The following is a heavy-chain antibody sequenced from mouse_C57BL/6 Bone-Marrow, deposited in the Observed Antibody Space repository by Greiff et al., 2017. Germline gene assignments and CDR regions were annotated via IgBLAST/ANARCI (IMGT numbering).Heavy chain of an antibody. CDR2: IWSGGST. D-gene: IGHD1-1*01. J-gene: IGHJ1*03. Sequence: QVQLQQSGPGLVQPSQCLSITCTVSGFSLTSYGVNWVRQSPGKGLEWLGVIWSGGSTDYNAAFLSRLSISKDNSKSQVFFKMNSLQADDTAIYYCARKGYGSSCWYFDVWGTGTTVTVSS. CDR3: ARKGYGSSCWYFDV. V-gene: IGHV2-2*01. CDR1: GFSLTSYG.